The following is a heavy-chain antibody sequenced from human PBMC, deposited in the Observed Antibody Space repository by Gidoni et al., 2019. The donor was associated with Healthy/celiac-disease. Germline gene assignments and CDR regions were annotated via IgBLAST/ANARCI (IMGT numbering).Heavy chain of an antibody. CDR1: GGSISSSSYY. J-gene: IGHJ4*02. D-gene: IGHD1-26*01. CDR3: ARVPMGAMVFDY. Sequence: QLQLQESCPGLVKPSETLSLTCTVSGGSISSSSYYWGWIRQPPVKGLEWIGSFYYSGSTYYNPSRKSRVTISVDTSKNQFSLKLSSVTAADTAVYYCARVPMGAMVFDYWGQGTLVTVSS. V-gene: IGHV4-39*07. CDR2: FYYSGST.